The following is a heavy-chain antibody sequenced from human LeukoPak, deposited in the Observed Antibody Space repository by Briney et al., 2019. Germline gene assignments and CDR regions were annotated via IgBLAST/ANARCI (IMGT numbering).Heavy chain of an antibody. CDR1: GGSISSYY. J-gene: IGHJ3*02. CDR3: ARELYCSGGSCYSRDAFDI. Sequence: SETLSLTCTVSGGSISSYYWSWIRQPPGKGLEWIGCMYHTGSTHYNPSLKSRVTISVDTSKNQFSLKLNSVTAADTAVYYCARELYCSGGSCYSRDAFDIWGQGTMVTVSS. CDR2: MYHTGST. D-gene: IGHD2-15*01. V-gene: IGHV4-59*12.